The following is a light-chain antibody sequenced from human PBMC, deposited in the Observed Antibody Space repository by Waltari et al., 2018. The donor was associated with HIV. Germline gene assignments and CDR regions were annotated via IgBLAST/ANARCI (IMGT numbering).Light chain of an antibody. CDR2: RNN. Sequence: QSVLTQPPSASGTPGQRVTISCSGSRSDIGSYYVYWFKQLPGTAPKLLIYRNNQRPSGVPDRFSGSKSGTSASLAISGLRSEDEADYYCATWDDNLSGVVFGGGTKLTVL. J-gene: IGLJ2*01. CDR1: RSDIGSYY. V-gene: IGLV1-47*01. CDR3: ATWDDNLSGVV.